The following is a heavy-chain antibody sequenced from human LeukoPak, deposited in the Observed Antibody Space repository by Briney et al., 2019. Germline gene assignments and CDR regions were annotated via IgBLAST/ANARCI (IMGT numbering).Heavy chain of an antibody. CDR2: IYYSGST. Sequence: SETLSLTCTVSGGSLSSYYWGCIRQPPGKGLEWMGYIYYSGSTNYNPSLKSRVTISVDTSKNQFSLKLSSVTAADTAVYYCARDGITMVRGADAFDIWGQGTMVTVSS. CDR1: GGSLSSYY. D-gene: IGHD3-10*01. CDR3: ARDGITMVRGADAFDI. J-gene: IGHJ3*02. V-gene: IGHV4-59*01.